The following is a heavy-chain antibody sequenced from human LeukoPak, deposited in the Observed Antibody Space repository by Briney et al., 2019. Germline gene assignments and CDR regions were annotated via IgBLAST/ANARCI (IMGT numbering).Heavy chain of an antibody. D-gene: IGHD2-21*01. V-gene: IGHV1-69*13. CDR1: GATFSNYP. Sequence: SVKVSCKASGATFSNYPISWVRKALGQGLEWMGGFIPMFDTPIYAQKFQGRVTITADESTSTVYMELSSLRSEDTAVYYCARGGSLPNCGGDCPPGDWGQGTLVTVSS. J-gene: IGHJ4*02. CDR3: ARGGSLPNCGGDCPPGD. CDR2: FIPMFDTP.